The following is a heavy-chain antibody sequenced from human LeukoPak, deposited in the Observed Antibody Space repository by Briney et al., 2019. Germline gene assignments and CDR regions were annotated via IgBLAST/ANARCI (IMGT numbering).Heavy chain of an antibody. CDR1: GFTFSSYA. CDR3: ASLVGATTVNDY. J-gene: IGHJ4*02. D-gene: IGHD1-26*01. CDR2: ISGSGGST. V-gene: IGHV3-23*01. Sequence: GGSLRLSCAASGFTFSSYAMSWVRQAPGKGLEWVSAISGSGGSTYYADSVKGRFTISRDNAKNSLYLQMNSLRAEDTAVYYCASLVGATTVNDYWGQGTLVTVSS.